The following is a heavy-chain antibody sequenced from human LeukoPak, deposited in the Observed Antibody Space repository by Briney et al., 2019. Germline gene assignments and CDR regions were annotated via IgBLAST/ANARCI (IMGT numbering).Heavy chain of an antibody. V-gene: IGHV3-23*01. CDR3: AKTLRDLEWLTGELDV. D-gene: IGHD3-3*01. CDR2: IGGSDSDT. Sequence: TGGSLRLSCAASGFSFDNYAMSWVRQTPGKGLEWVSAIGGSDSDTSYTDSVKGRFTISRDNSKSTLYLQMNSLRAEDTAVYHCAKTLRDLEWLTGELDVWGQGTAVTVSS. CDR1: GFSFDNYA. J-gene: IGHJ6*02.